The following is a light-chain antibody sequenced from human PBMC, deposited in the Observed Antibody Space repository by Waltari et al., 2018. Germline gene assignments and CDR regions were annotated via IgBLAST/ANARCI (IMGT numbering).Light chain of an antibody. CDR2: AAS. CDR3: QQYYRRPYT. V-gene: IGKV1-NL1*01. CDR1: QSISNS. J-gene: IGKJ2*01. Sequence: DIQMTQSPSSLSASVGDRVTITCRASQSISNSLAWYQQRPGEAPRFLVYAASRLQNGVPSRFSGSGSGTDYTLTISSLQPQDFATYYCQQYYRRPYTFGQGTKLEIK.